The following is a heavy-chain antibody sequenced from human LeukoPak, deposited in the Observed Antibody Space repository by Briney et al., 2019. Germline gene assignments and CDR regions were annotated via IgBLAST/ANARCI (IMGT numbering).Heavy chain of an antibody. CDR3: ARVGRFLEWSGLRHHYYYGMDV. J-gene: IGHJ6*02. D-gene: IGHD3-3*01. CDR1: GGSINGGAYY. V-gene: IGHV4-30-4*01. Sequence: PSETLSLTCTVSGGSINGGAYYWSWIRQSPGKGLEWIGYIYYSGRTYHNPSLKSRVTISVDTSKNQFSLKLSSVTAADTAVYYCARVGRFLEWSGLRHHYYYGMDVWGQGTTVTVSS. CDR2: IYYSGRT.